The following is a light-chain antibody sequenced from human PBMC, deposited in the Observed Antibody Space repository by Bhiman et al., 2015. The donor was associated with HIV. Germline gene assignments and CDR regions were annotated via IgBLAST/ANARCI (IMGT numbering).Light chain of an antibody. Sequence: SSELTQDPAVSVALGQTVRITCQGDSLRSSYANWYQQKPGQAPVLVIYGKNNRPSGIPDRFSGSSSGNXASLTITGAQAEDEADYYCNSRDSSDNIWVFGGGTKLTVL. J-gene: IGLJ3*02. CDR2: GKN. CDR1: SLRSSY. V-gene: IGLV3-19*01. CDR3: NSRDSSDNIWV.